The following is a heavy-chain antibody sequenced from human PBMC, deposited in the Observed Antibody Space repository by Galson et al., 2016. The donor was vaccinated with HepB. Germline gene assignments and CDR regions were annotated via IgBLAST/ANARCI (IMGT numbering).Heavy chain of an antibody. D-gene: IGHD3-22*01. J-gene: IGHJ4*02. V-gene: IGHV4-61*01. CDR3: AKGRGYGAGDYSRLAY. Sequence: SETLSLTCTVSGGSVNSGSYYWTWIRQSPGKGLEWIGYVYHNGNTHYNPALEGRVIISLDSPKNQFSLKLTSVTAADTAIYFCAKGRGYGAGDYSRLAYWGQGLSVTVSS. CDR2: VYHNGNT. CDR1: GGSVNSGSYY.